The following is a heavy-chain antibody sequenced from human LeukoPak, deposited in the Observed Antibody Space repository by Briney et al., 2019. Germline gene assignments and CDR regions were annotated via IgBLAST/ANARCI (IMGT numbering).Heavy chain of an antibody. V-gene: IGHV1-46*01. J-gene: IGHJ6*03. D-gene: IGHD2-21*01. CDR3: ARGLASYMDV. CDR1: GYTLTSYY. CDR2: ISPSGGGT. Sequence: ASVKVSCKASGYTLTSYYMHWVRQAPGQGLEWMAIISPSGGGTFYAQNFQGRVTMTRDMSTSTVYMELSSLRSEDTAVYYCARGLASYMDVWGKGTTVTVSS.